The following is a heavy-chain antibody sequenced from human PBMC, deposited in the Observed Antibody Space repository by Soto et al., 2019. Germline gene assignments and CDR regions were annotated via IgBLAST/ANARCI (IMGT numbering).Heavy chain of an antibody. D-gene: IGHD5-18*01. CDR2: ISAYNGNT. CDR3: ARDRSSYGYFVRSCGMDV. Sequence: ASVKVSCKASGYTFTSYGISWVRQAPGQGLEWMGWISAYNGNTNYAQKLQGRVTMTTDTSTSTAYMELRSLRSDDTAVYYCARDRSSYGYFVRSCGMDVWGQGTTVTVSS. V-gene: IGHV1-18*01. CDR1: GYTFTSYG. J-gene: IGHJ6*02.